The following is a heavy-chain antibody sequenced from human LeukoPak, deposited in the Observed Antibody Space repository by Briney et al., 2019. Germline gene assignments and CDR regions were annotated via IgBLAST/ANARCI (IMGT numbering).Heavy chain of an antibody. V-gene: IGHV3-53*01. CDR2: TYTGGTT. D-gene: IGHD6-19*01. Sequence: GGSLRLSCAASGFTVSSNYMSWVRQAPGKGLEWVSVTYTGGTTYYADSVKGRFTISRDNSKNTLYLQMNSLRAEDTAVYYCARDVRGTSGWFNWGQGTLVTVSS. CDR1: GFTVSSNY. CDR3: ARDVRGTSGWFN. J-gene: IGHJ4*02.